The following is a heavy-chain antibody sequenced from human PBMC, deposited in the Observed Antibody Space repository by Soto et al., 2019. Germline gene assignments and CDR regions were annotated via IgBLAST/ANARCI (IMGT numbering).Heavy chain of an antibody. Sequence: PXGSLRLSCVASGFSFSSYSMNWVRQAPGKGLDWVSYIISSSGTIYHADSVKGRFTISRDNAKNSLYLQMNSLRDEDTAVYYCARTRTTYKTALDYWGQGSLVTVSS. V-gene: IGHV3-48*02. J-gene: IGHJ4*02. CDR1: GFSFSSYS. CDR2: IISSSGTI. CDR3: ARTRTTYKTALDY. D-gene: IGHD4-17*01.